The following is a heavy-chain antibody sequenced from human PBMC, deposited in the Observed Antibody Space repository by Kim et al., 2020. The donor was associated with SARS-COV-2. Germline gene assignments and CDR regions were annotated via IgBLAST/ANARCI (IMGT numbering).Heavy chain of an antibody. D-gene: IGHD3-9*01. CDR3: ARHFDWTPTGIDAFDI. CDR2: IYYSGST. V-gene: IGHV4-39*01. CDR1: GGSISSSSYY. Sequence: SETLSLTCTVSGGSISSSSYYWGWIRQPPGKGLEWIGSIYYSGSTYYNPSLKSRVTISVDTSKNQFSLKLSSVTAADTAVYYCARHFDWTPTGIDAFDIWGQGTMVTVSS. J-gene: IGHJ3*02.